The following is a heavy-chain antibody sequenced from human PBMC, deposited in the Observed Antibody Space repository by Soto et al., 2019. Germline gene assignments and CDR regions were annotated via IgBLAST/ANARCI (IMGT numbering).Heavy chain of an antibody. J-gene: IGHJ5*02. D-gene: IGHD1-7*01. V-gene: IGHV3-74*01. Sequence: GGSLRLSCAASGFTFTNYRIHWVRQAPGKGLVWVARINSDGTRINYADSVKGRFTISRDNAKNTVFLQMNSLRDEDSAVYFCARAGDWNYVQDLWGQGTLVTVSS. CDR3: ARAGDWNYVQDL. CDR1: GFTFTNYR. CDR2: INSDGTRI.